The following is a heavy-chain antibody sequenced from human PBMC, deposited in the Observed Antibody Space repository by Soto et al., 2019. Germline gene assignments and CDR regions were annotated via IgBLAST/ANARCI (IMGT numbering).Heavy chain of an antibody. CDR2: ISYDGSNK. D-gene: IGHD6-13*01. Sequence: PGGSLRLSCAASGFTFSSYAMHWVRQAPGKGLEWVAVISYDGSNKYYADSVKGRFTISRDNSKNTLYLQMNSLRAEDTAVYYCARDLYTRIAARFGYWGQGTLVTVSS. CDR1: GFTFSSYA. J-gene: IGHJ4*02. CDR3: ARDLYTRIAARFGY. V-gene: IGHV3-30-3*01.